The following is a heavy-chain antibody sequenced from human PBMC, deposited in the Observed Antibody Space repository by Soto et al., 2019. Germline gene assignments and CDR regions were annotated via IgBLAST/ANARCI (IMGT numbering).Heavy chain of an antibody. CDR2: IYYSGST. V-gene: IGHV4-31*03. CDR3: ARSIAY. Sequence: QVQLQESGPGLVKPSQTLSLTCTVSGGSISSGGYYWSWIRQHPGKGLEWIGYIYYSGSTYYNPAXQXRVTPSIAPAKHQFALKLSSVTAAGTAVSYWARSIAYWGQGTLVTVAS. J-gene: IGHJ4*02. CDR1: GGSISSGGYY.